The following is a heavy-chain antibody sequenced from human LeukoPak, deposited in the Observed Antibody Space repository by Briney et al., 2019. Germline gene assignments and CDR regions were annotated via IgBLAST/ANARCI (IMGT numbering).Heavy chain of an antibody. CDR1: GGSISSYY. CDR2: IYYSGST. D-gene: IGHD5-18*01. V-gene: IGHV4-59*08. Sequence: SETLSLTCTVSGGSISSYYWSWIRQPPGKGLEWIGYIYYSGSTNYNPSLKSRVTISVDTSKNQFSPKLSSVTAADTAVYYCARANWIQLWLTGMDVWGQGTTVTVSS. J-gene: IGHJ6*02. CDR3: ARANWIQLWLTGMDV.